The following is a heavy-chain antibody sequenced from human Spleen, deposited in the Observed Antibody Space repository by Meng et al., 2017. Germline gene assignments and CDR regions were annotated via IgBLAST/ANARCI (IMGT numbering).Heavy chain of an antibody. CDR3: ATDGGKRGFDY. D-gene: IGHD3-16*01. V-gene: IGHV1-24*01. CDR2: FDPEDGET. J-gene: IGHJ4*02. Sequence: QVQLVQSGVEVKKPGASVKVSCKASGYSFTHHGITWVRQAPGQGLEWMGGFDPEDGETIYAQKFQGRVTMTEDTSTDTAYMELSSLRSEDTAVYYCATDGGKRGFDYWGQGTLVTVSS. CDR1: GYSFTHHG.